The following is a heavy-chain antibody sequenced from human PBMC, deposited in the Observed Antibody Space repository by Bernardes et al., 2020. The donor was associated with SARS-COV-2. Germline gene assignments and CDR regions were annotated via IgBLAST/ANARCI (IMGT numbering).Heavy chain of an antibody. J-gene: IGHJ4*02. CDR2: INSGGGTT. CDR1: GFNFGDHC. CDR3: TRGPISGYGSFGV. Sequence: GGSLRLLCEASGFNFGDHCMHWVRQAPGKGLVWVDRINSGGGTTNYADSVKGRFTISRDNAKNTLYLQMSSLSAEDTAVYYCTRGPISGYGSFGVWGQGTLVTVSS. V-gene: IGHV3-74*01. D-gene: IGHD3-22*01.